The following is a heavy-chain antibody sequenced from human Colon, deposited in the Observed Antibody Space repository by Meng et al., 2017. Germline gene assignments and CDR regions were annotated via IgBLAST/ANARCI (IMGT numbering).Heavy chain of an antibody. CDR2: VWFDGSKT. CDR1: GITFSDSA. Sequence: GGSLRLSCAASRFNTASGITFSDSAMPWVPQAPGRGLEWVALVWFDGSKTYDAGSVEGRFTISRDNSSKTLYLQMNSLRAEDTAVYFCRSSSSDTDSWGQGTLVTVSS. CDR3: RSSSSDTDS. V-gene: IGHV3-33*01. J-gene: IGHJ4*02. D-gene: IGHD6-6*01.